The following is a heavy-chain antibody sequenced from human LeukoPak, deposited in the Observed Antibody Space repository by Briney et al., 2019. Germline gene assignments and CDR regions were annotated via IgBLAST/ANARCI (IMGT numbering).Heavy chain of an antibody. V-gene: IGHV1-69*05. CDR1: GGTFSSYA. J-gene: IGHJ5*02. CDR2: IIPIFGTA. CDR3: ARAAGGTPFDP. D-gene: IGHD1-26*01. Sequence: ASMKVSCKASGGTFSSYAISWVRQAPGQGLEWMGRIIPIFGTANYAQKFQGRVTITTDESTSTAYMELSSLRSEDTAVYYCARAAGGTPFDPWGQGTLVTVSS.